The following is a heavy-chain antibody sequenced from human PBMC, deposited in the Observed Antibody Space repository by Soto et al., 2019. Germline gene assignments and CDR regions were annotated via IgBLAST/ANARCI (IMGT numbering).Heavy chain of an antibody. CDR1: GFIFSGSA. Sequence: EVQLVESGGGLVQPGGSLKLSCAASGFIFSGSAIHWVRQASGKGLEWVGRIRSRANNFATSSAASVKGRFTFSRDDSKNTAYLQMNTLKPEDTAVYYCARGQGAAIGDYYYHGMDVWGQGTTVTV. CDR3: ARGQGAAIGDYYYHGMDV. V-gene: IGHV3-73*02. J-gene: IGHJ6*02. D-gene: IGHD2-2*02. CDR2: IRSRANNFAT.